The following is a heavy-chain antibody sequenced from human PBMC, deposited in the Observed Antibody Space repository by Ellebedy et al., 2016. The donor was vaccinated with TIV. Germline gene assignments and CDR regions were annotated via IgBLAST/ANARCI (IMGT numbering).Heavy chain of an antibody. CDR3: ARYYHSGSSGPGPYGMDV. V-gene: IGHV1-18*01. J-gene: IGHJ6*02. CDR1: GYSFNDYG. CDR2: ISAYNGNT. Sequence: AASVKVSCKASGYSFNDYGLSWVRQPPGQGLEWMGWISAYNGNTNYAQKFQGRVTMATDTSTRTAYMELRSLRSDDTAVYYCARYYHSGSSGPGPYGMDVWGQGTTVTVSS. D-gene: IGHD3-10*01.